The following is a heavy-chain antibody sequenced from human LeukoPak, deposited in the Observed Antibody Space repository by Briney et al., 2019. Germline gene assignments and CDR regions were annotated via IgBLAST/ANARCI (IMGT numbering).Heavy chain of an antibody. D-gene: IGHD3-10*01. V-gene: IGHV3-23*01. J-gene: IGHJ4*02. CDR2: ISSNGGST. Sequence: GGSLRLSCAASGFTFSSYGMSWVRQAPGKGLEWVSGISSNGGSTYYADSLRGRFTISRDNSKSTLYLQMSSLRAEDTAIYYCAKEYGSGTDPLDCWGQGTLVTVSS. CDR1: GFTFSSYG. CDR3: AKEYGSGTDPLDC.